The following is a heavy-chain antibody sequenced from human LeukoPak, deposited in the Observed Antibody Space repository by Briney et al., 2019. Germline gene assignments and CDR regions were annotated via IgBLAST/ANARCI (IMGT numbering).Heavy chain of an antibody. CDR3: PRGDSSGYDYFDY. CDR2: ISYDGSNK. D-gene: IGHD3-22*01. J-gene: IGHJ4*02. CDR1: GFTFTSYP. V-gene: IGHV3-30*04. Sequence: GRSLRLSCAASGFTFTSYPMHWVRQAPGKGLEWLALISYDGSNKYYAKSVKGRFTISRDNAKNSLYLQMNSLRAEDTAVYYCPRGDSSGYDYFDYWGQGTLVTVSS.